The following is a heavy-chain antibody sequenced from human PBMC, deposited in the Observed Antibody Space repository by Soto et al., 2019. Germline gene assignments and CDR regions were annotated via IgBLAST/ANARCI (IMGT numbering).Heavy chain of an antibody. J-gene: IGHJ6*02. Sequence: ASVKVSCKASGYTFTTYDINWVRQAPGQGLEWLGWMDPNSGSTGYAQKFQGRVTMTRNTSISTAYMELSSLRSEDTAVYYCASIRGSGYCSGGSCYPTYYYYGMDVWGQGTTVTVSS. CDR3: ASIRGSGYCSGGSCYPTYYYYGMDV. D-gene: IGHD2-15*01. CDR2: MDPNSGST. V-gene: IGHV1-8*01. CDR1: GYTFTTYD.